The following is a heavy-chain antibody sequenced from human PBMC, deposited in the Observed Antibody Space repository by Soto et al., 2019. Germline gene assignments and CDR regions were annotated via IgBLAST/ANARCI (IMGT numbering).Heavy chain of an antibody. J-gene: IGHJ4*02. CDR1: GFTFNSYW. CDR2: IDRDGTDT. CDR3: ARATTTVTTRPTLGY. V-gene: IGHV3-74*01. Sequence: GGSLRLSYAAAGFTFNSYWMHWVRQAPGKGLVWVSRIDRDGTDTNYADSVKGRFTISRDNAKNTLFLQMNSLTAEDTAVYYCARATTTVTTRPTLGYWGRGTLVTVSS. D-gene: IGHD4-17*01.